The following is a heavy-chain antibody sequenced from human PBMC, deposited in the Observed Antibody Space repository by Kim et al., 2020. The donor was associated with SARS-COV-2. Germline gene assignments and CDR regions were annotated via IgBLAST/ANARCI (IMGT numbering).Heavy chain of an antibody. CDR1: GFIFSDYA. J-gene: IGHJ4*02. CDR3: VRYGRNYGAVH. D-gene: IGHD1-7*01. Sequence: GGSLRLSCSASGFIFSDYAIHWVRRAPGMGLQYVSATTRDGDGSFYADSVKDRFTIFRDNSKNTLFLQMSGLIIEDTAFYYCVRYGRNYGAVHWGQGTLVSVS. CDR2: TTRDGDGS. V-gene: IGHV3-64D*06.